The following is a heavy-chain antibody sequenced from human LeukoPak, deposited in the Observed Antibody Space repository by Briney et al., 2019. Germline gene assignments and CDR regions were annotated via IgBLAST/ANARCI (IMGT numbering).Heavy chain of an antibody. V-gene: IGHV3-48*01. CDR1: GFTFSSYS. D-gene: IGHD5-18*01. Sequence: GGSLRLSCAASGFTFSSYSMNWVRQAPGKGLEWVSYISSSSSTIYYADSVKGRFTISRDNAKNSLYLQMNSLRAEDTAVYYCARAITNYGYIFDCWGQGTLVTVSS. J-gene: IGHJ4*02. CDR3: ARAITNYGYIFDC. CDR2: ISSSSSTI.